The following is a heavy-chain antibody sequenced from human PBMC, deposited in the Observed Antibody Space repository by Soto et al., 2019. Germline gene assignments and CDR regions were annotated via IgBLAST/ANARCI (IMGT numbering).Heavy chain of an antibody. Sequence: GSLSLSCAASGFSFENYGIHWVRQAPGRGLGWVAIIWYDGSLQYYAAAVKGRFTISRDNSKNTLYLEMNSLRAEDTAVYYCANLWGDGYNLGQDYNGMDVWGQGTTVTVSS. CDR2: IWYDGSLQ. CDR1: GFSFENYG. V-gene: IGHV3-33*06. J-gene: IGHJ6*02. D-gene: IGHD5-12*01. CDR3: ANLWGDGYNLGQDYNGMDV.